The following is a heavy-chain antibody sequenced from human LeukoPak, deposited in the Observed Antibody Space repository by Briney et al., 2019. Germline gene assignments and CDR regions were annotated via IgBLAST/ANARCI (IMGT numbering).Heavy chain of an antibody. Sequence: SVKVSCKVSGGTFSSYPISWVRQAPGQGLEWMGEIAPIFGEAQNAEKFQGRVTITADEPTSTVYMELTSLRLDDTAMYYCARNSRVASTSGLNYWGQGTLVTVSS. CDR3: ARNSRVASTSGLNY. CDR2: IAPIFGEA. J-gene: IGHJ4*02. V-gene: IGHV1-69*01. CDR1: GGTFSSYP. D-gene: IGHD5-12*01.